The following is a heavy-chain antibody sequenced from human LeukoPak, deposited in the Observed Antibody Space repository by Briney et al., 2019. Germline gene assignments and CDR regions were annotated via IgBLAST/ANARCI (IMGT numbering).Heavy chain of an antibody. V-gene: IGHV4-38-2*01. CDR2: IYHSGST. CDR1: GYSISSGYY. CDR3: AIRTTTVTVEIDY. D-gene: IGHD4-17*01. J-gene: IGHJ4*02. Sequence: PSETLSLTCAVSGYSISSGYYWGWIRQPPGKGLEWIGSIYHSGSTYYNPSLKSRVTISVDTSKNQFSLELSSVTAADTAVYYCAIRTTTVTVEIDYWGQGTLVTVSS.